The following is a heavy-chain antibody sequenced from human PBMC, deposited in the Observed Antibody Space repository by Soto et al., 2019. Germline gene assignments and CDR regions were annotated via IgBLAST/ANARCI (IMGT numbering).Heavy chain of an antibody. J-gene: IGHJ3*02. CDR3: ARARGYCSGGSCYPDAFDI. CDR2: IYYSGST. V-gene: IGHV4-31*03. Sequence: QVQLQESGPGLVKPSQTLSLTCTVSGGFISSGGYYWSWTRLHPGKGLECVGYIYYSGSTYYNPSLKSRVTISVDTSKNQFSLKLSSVTAADTAVYYCARARGYCSGGSCYPDAFDIWGQGTMVTVSS. D-gene: IGHD2-15*01. CDR1: GGFISSGGYY.